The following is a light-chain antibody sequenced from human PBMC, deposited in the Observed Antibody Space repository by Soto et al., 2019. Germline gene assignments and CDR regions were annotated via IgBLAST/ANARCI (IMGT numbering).Light chain of an antibody. J-gene: IGKJ2*01. CDR3: QQRNYWPPMHT. CDR2: DAS. Sequence: EIVLPQSPATLSLSPGERATLSCRASQSVGSYLAWYQQTPGQAPRLLIYDASNRATGSPARFSGSGSGTGFTLTISSLEPEDFAVYYCQQRNYWPPMHTFGQGTKLEI. CDR1: QSVGSY. V-gene: IGKV3-11*01.